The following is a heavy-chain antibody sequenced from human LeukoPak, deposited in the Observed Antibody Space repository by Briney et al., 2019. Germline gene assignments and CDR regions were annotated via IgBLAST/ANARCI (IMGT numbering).Heavy chain of an antibody. CDR2: IYSGGSI. Sequence: GGSLRLSCAASGFTFSTYAMNWVRQAPGEGLEWVSVIYSGGSIYYADSVKGRFTISRDNSKNTLYLQMNSLRAEDTAVYYCARDNDGPFDYWGQGTLVTVSS. D-gene: IGHD3-16*01. CDR3: ARDNDGPFDY. J-gene: IGHJ4*02. V-gene: IGHV3-53*01. CDR1: GFTFSTYA.